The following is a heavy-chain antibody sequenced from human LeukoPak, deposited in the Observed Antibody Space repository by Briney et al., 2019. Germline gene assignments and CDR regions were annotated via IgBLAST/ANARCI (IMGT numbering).Heavy chain of an antibody. V-gene: IGHV3-33*08. Sequence: GGSLRLSCAASGFTFSSYAMSWVRQAPGKGLEWVAVIWYDGSGKSYPDSVKGRFTISRDNSKNTLYLQMSGLRAEDTAVYFCARDKGDYLDYWGQGTLVTVSS. J-gene: IGHJ4*02. CDR2: IWYDGSGK. CDR3: ARDKGDYLDY. CDR1: GFTFSSYA.